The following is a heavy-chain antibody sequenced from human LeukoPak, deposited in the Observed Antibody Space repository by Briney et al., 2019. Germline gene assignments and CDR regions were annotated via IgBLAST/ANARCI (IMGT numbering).Heavy chain of an antibody. CDR1: RFPLSTYA. Sequence: PGGSLRLSCAASRFPLSTYAMSWVRQAPGKGLDWVSTISVSGGSISYADSVRGRFTISRDNAKNSLYLQMNSLRAEDTAVYYCAREDRSWYYDFWSGPRDFDYWGQGTLVTVSS. D-gene: IGHD3-3*01. CDR3: AREDRSWYYDFWSGPRDFDY. J-gene: IGHJ4*02. V-gene: IGHV3-23*01. CDR2: ISVSGGSI.